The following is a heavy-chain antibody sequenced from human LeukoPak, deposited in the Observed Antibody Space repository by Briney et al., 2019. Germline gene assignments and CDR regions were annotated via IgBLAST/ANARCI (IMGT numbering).Heavy chain of an antibody. V-gene: IGHV3-7*01. D-gene: IGHD3-22*01. Sequence: QAGGSLRLSCAASGFTFSSYWMSWVRQAPGKGLEWVANIKQDGSEKYYVDSVKGRFTISRDNAKNSLYLQMNSLRAEDTAVYYCAAAMDSGGYYYFDYWGQGTLVTVSS. J-gene: IGHJ4*02. CDR3: AAAMDSGGYYYFDY. CDR2: IKQDGSEK. CDR1: GFTFSSYW.